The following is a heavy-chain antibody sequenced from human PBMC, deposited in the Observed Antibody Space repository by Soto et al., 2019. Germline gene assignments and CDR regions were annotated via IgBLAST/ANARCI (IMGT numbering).Heavy chain of an antibody. CDR2: INPNSGGT. CDR1: GYTFTGYY. CDR3: ARGDWTPFYCSGGSCSSGIDY. J-gene: IGHJ4*01. V-gene: IGHV1-2*04. Sequence: SSVKVSCKASGYTFTGYYMHWVRQAPGQGLEWMGWINPNSGGTNYAQKFQGWVTMTRDTSISTAYMELSRLRSDDTAVYYCARGDWTPFYCSGGSCSSGIDYWG. D-gene: IGHD2-15*01.